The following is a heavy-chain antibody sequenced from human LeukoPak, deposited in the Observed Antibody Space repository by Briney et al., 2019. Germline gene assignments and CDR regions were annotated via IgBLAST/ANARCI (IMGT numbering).Heavy chain of an antibody. CDR3: QVSDYWYFDL. V-gene: IGHV3-74*01. Sequence: GGSLRLSCAASGSTFSSYWMHWVRQAPGKGLVWVSRINSDGSSTSYADSVKGRFTISRDNAKNTLYLQMNSLRAEDTAVYYCQVSDYWYFDLWGRGTLVTVSS. J-gene: IGHJ2*01. CDR1: GSTFSSYW. CDR2: INSDGSST.